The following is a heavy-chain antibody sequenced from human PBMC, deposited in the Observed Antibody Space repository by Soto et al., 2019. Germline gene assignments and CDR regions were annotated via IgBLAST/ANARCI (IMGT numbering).Heavy chain of an antibody. J-gene: IGHJ5*02. CDR2: IIPIFGTA. CDR3: ARDGNYYDSSGLHNWFDP. V-gene: IGHV1-69*13. Sequence: SVKVSCKASGGTFSSYAISWVRQAPGQGLEWMGGIIPIFGTANYAQKFQGRVTITADESTSTAYMELSSLRSEDTAVYYCARDGNYYDSSGLHNWFDPWGQGTLVTVSS. CDR1: GGTFSSYA. D-gene: IGHD3-22*01.